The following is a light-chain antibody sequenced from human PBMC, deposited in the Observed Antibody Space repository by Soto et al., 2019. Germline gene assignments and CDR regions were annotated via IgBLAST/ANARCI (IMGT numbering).Light chain of an antibody. V-gene: IGKV4-1*01. J-gene: IGKJ3*01. Sequence: DIVMTQSADSQAVSLGERATINCKSSQSLLYSSNNKNYLAWYQQKPGQPPKLLIYWASIRESGVPDRFSGSGSGTDFTLTISSLQAEDVAAYYCQQYYTTPFTFGPGTKVDIK. CDR1: QSLLYSSNNKNY. CDR2: WAS. CDR3: QQYYTTPFT.